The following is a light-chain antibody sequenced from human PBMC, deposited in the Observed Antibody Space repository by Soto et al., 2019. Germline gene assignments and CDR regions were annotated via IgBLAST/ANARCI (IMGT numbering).Light chain of an antibody. CDR2: KAS. V-gene: IGKV1-5*03. CDR1: QSISSW. CDR3: HHYNSYPIT. J-gene: IGKJ5*01. Sequence: DIQMTQSPSTLSASVGDRVTITCRASQSISSWLAWYQQKPGKAPKLLIYKASSLESGVPSRFSGSGSGTEFTLTISSLQPDDFATYYCHHYNSYPITFGQGTRLEIK.